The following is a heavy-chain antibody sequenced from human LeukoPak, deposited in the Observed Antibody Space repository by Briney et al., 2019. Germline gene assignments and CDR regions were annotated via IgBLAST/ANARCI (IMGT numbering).Heavy chain of an antibody. V-gene: IGHV4-59*12. Sequence: SETLSLTCIVSGGSISGYYWSWIRQPPGKGLEWIGYTYHSGSTNYNPSLKSRVTISVDTSKNQFSLKLSSVTAADTAVYYCARQLDAFDYWGQGTLVTVSS. CDR2: TYHSGST. CDR3: ARQLDAFDY. J-gene: IGHJ4*02. D-gene: IGHD1-1*01. CDR1: GGSISGYY.